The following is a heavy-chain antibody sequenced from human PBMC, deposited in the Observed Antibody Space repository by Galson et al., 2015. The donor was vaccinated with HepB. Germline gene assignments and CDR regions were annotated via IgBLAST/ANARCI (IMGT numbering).Heavy chain of an antibody. CDR2: VSHDGNDK. D-gene: IGHD3-3*01. V-gene: IGHV3-30*18. CDR3: AKERSSISGVILVADSGMDV. J-gene: IGHJ6*02. Sequence: LRLSCAAPGFTFRNFAINWVRQTPAKGLEWVAIVSHDGNDKFYPDSVKGRFTISRDNSNNTVFLYMNNLRPEDTAVYYCAKERSSISGVILVADSGMDVWGQGTTVTVSS. CDR1: GFTFRNFA.